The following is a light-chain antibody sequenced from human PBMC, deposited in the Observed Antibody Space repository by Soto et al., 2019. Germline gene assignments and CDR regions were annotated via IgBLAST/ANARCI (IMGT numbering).Light chain of an antibody. J-gene: IGKJ4*01. V-gene: IGKV1-12*01. CDR3: QQAHSFPLT. CDR2: AAS. Sequence: DIQMTQSPSSVSASVGDRVTITCRASQDIITWLAWYQQKPEKAPKLLISAASTLQSGVPSRFSGSGSGTDFSLTISSLQPEDYATYHCQQAHSFPLTFGGGTKVEIK. CDR1: QDIITW.